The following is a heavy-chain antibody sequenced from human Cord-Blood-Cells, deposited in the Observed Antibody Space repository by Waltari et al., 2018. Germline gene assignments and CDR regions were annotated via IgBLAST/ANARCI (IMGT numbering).Heavy chain of an antibody. D-gene: IGHD2-21*01. CDR2: TYYRSKWYN. J-gene: IGHJ4*02. CDR3: ARSDCGGDCHHGLIDY. CDR1: GDSVSSTRAA. Sequence: QVQLQQSGPGLVKPSQTLSLTCAISGDSVSSTRAAWTWIRQPTSRGLEWLGRTYYRSKWYNDYAVSVKSRITINPDTSKNQFSLQLNSVTPEDTAVYYCARSDCGGDCHHGLIDYWGQGTLVTVSS. V-gene: IGHV6-1*01.